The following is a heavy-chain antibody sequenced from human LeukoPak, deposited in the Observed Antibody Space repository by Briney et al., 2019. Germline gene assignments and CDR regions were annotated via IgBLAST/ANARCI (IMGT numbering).Heavy chain of an antibody. CDR1: GFTFSSYA. J-gene: IGHJ4*02. V-gene: IGHV3-23*01. D-gene: IGHD6-19*01. CDR3: AKGSGWYV. Sequence: GASLRLSCAASGFTFSSYAMSWVRQAPGRGLEWVSVISGSGGSTEYADSVKGRFTISRDNSKNTLYLQMNSLRAEDTAVYYCAKGSGWYVWGQGTLVTVSS. CDR2: ISGSGGST.